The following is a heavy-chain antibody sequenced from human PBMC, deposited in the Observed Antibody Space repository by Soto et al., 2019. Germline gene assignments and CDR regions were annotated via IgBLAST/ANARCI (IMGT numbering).Heavy chain of an antibody. J-gene: IGHJ4*02. V-gene: IGHV3-7*01. D-gene: IGHD5-12*01. CDR2: IKQDGTEK. Sequence: EVQLVESGGGLVQPGGSLRLSCAASGFTFSNYWMSWVRQAPGKGLEWVANIKQDGTEKNYVDSVRGRFTISRDNAKNTMDLQMNTLPAEDTAGYYCASVAIWGQGTLVTVSS. CDR1: GFTFSNYW. CDR3: ASVAI.